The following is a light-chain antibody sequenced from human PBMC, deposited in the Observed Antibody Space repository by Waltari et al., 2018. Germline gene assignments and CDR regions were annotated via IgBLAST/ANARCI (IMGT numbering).Light chain of an antibody. CDR1: NLGRKY. V-gene: IGLV3-1*01. J-gene: IGLJ2*01. CDR3: QAWDSATVV. CDR2: QDT. Sequence: SYDLIQPPSVSVSPGQRASITCYAENLGRKYVCWYQQKPGQSPVLIIYQDTERPSGIPERFSGSNSGNTATLTISGTQTLDEADYYCQAWDSATVVFGGGTKLTVL.